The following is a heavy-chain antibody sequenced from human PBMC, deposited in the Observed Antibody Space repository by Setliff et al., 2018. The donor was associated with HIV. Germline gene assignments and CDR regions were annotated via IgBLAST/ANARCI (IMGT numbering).Heavy chain of an antibody. V-gene: IGHV4-39*01. CDR3: VGIYADYSYYLDV. J-gene: IGHJ6*03. CDR1: GGSISSSSDY. D-gene: IGHD4-17*01. CDR2: IYYSGST. Sequence: PSETLSLTCTVSGGSISSSSDYWGWIRQPPGKGLEWIGYIYYSGSTYYNPSLKTRVTIMVDTSKNQFSLKLISVTAADTAIYYCVGIYADYSYYLDVWGKGTTVTVSS.